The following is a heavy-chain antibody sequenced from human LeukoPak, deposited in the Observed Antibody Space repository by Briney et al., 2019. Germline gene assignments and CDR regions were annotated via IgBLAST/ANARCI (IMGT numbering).Heavy chain of an antibody. CDR3: ATAAGRNWFDP. CDR1: GYTFTGYH. CDR2: INPDSGGT. Sequence: ASVKVSCKASGYTFTGYHMHWVRQAPGQGLEWMGWINPDSGGTNYAQKFQGRVTMTRDTSISTAYMELSRLRSDDTAVYYCATAAGRNWFDPWGQGTLVTVSS. D-gene: IGHD6-13*01. J-gene: IGHJ5*02. V-gene: IGHV1-2*02.